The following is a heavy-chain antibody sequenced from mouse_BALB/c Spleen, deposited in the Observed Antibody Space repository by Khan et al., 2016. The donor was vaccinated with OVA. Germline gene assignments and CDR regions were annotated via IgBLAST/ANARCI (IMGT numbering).Heavy chain of an antibody. D-gene: IGHD2-3*01. CDR1: GFTFSNYW. CDR3: WLLL. V-gene: IGHV6-6*02. CDR2: IRLKSDDYVK. J-gene: IGHJ2*01. Sequence: EVKLEESGGGLVQPGGSMKLSCVASGFTFSNYWMNWVRQCPEKGLEWVAEIRLKSDDYVKHYAEAGKGRFTISRDDSKSSVYLQMNNLRAEDTGIYYCWLLLWGQGTTLTVSS.